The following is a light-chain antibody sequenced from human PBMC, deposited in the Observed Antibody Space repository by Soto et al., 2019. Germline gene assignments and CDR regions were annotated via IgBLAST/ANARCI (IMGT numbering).Light chain of an antibody. CDR2: GAS. V-gene: IGKV3-20*01. CDR3: QHYGHALWA. CDR1: QDVSSSY. J-gene: IGKJ1*01. Sequence: EIVLTQSPGTLSLSPGERATLSCRASQDVSSSYLAWYQQKLGQAPRLLMSGASRRATGVPDRFSGSGSGTDFTLTISRLEPEDFAVYYCQHYGHALWAFGQGTKVEIK.